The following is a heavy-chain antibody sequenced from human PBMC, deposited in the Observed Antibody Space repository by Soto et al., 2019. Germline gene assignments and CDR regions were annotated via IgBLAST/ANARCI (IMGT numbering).Heavy chain of an antibody. CDR2: IYYSGST. D-gene: IGHD6-25*01. J-gene: IGHJ3*02. CDR1: GGSISSYY. V-gene: IGHV4-59*01. Sequence: KASETLSLTCTVSGGSISSYYWSWIRQPPGKGLEWIGYIYYSGSTNYNPSLKSRVTISVDTSKNQFSLKLSSVAAADTAVYYCARVSGFDAFDIWGQGTMVTVSS. CDR3: ARVSGFDAFDI.